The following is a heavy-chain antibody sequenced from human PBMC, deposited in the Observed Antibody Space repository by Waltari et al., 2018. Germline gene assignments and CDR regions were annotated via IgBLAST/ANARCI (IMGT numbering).Heavy chain of an antibody. CDR3: VRDRGWGNYFDY. Sequence: EVQLVESGGGLVQPGGSLRLSCVASGFTFTSYWMSWVRQAPGKGLEWVANIKQEGSGKYYVDSVKGRFTISRDNAKNSLYLQMNSLRAGDTALYYCVRDRGWGNYFDYWGQGTLVTVSS. D-gene: IGHD3-16*01. CDR1: GFTFTSYW. V-gene: IGHV3-7*01. J-gene: IGHJ4*02. CDR2: IKQEGSGK.